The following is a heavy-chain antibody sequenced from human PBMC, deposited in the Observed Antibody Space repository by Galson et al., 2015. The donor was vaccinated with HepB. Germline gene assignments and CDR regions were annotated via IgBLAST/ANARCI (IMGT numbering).Heavy chain of an antibody. V-gene: IGHV3-23*01. CDR1: GFTFSSYD. D-gene: IGHD1-20*01. Sequence: SLRLSCAASGFTFSSYDMTWVRQAPGKGLEWVSFISSSGDNTCYADSVKGRLTISRDNSKNTLHLQMNSLRAEDTAIYYCAKRSNNLNDRSLDYWGQGTLVTVSS. CDR2: ISSSGDNT. J-gene: IGHJ4*02. CDR3: AKRSNNLNDRSLDY.